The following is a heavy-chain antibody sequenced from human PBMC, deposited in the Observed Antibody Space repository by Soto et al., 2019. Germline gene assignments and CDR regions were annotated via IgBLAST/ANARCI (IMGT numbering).Heavy chain of an antibody. D-gene: IGHD3-10*01. CDR1: GGSFSGYY. Sequence: SETLSLTCVVSGGSFSGYYWTWIRQTPGKGLEWIGESNHNGDTNYNPSLRSRVTVSVDTSKNQFSLKLTSVTAADTAVYYCAINFDVFRYFHSGPYDYWGPGTLVTVSS. V-gene: IGHV4-34*01. CDR2: SNHNGDT. CDR3: AINFDVFRYFHSGPYDY. J-gene: IGHJ4*02.